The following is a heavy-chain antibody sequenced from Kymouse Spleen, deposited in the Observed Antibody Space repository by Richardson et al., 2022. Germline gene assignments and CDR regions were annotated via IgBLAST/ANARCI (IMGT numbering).Heavy chain of an antibody. CDR2: INHSGST. J-gene: IGHJ4*02. V-gene: IGHV4-34*01. Sequence: QVQLQQWGAGLLKPSETLSLTCAVYGGSFSGYYWSWIRQPPGKGLEWIGEINHSGSTNYNPSLKSRVTISVDTSKNQFSLKLSSVTAADTAVYYCARAITGTTGDYWGQGTLVTVSS. D-gene: IGHD1-7*01. CDR1: GGSFSGYY. CDR3: ARAITGTTGDY.